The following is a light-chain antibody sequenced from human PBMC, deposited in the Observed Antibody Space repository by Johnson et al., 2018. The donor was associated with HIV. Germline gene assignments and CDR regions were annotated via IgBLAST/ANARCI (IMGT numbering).Light chain of an antibody. V-gene: IGLV1-51*02. J-gene: IGLJ1*01. Sequence: QSVLTQPPSVSAAPGQKVTISCSGSRSNIGNNYVSWYQQLPGTDPKLLIYENNKRPSGIPDRFSGSKSGPSATLGITGLKTGDEADYYCGTWDNSLSADVFGTGTKVTVL. CDR1: RSNIGNNY. CDR2: ENN. CDR3: GTWDNSLSADV.